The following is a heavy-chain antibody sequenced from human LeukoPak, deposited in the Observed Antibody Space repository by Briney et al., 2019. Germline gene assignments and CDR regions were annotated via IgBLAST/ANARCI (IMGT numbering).Heavy chain of an antibody. CDR3: ARVSVGYYHDSSGYLDY. Sequence: PSETLSLTCTVSGGSVSSGSYYWSWIRQPPGKGLEWIGYIYYSGSTNYNPSLKSRVTISVDTSKNQFSLKLSSVTAADTAVYYCARVSVGYYHDSSGYLDYWGQGTLVTVSS. CDR2: IYYSGST. D-gene: IGHD3-22*01. V-gene: IGHV4-61*01. J-gene: IGHJ4*02. CDR1: GGSVSSGSYY.